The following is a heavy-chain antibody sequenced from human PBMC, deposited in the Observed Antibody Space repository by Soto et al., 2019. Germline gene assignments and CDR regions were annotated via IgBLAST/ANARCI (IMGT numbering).Heavy chain of an antibody. J-gene: IGHJ4*01. V-gene: IGHV3-9*01. CDR3: VKDSYADFHRVLSTAEYFFDY. CDR1: GFTFDDYA. CDR2: ITWNSGKI. D-gene: IGHD2-15*01. Sequence: GGSLRLSCTASGFTFDDYAMHWVRQGPGRGLEWVSGITWNSGKIAYADSVRGRFTIARDDDNNSLYLQMNSLRPEDTALYYCVKDSYADFHRVLSTAEYFFDYWGHGTLVTVSS.